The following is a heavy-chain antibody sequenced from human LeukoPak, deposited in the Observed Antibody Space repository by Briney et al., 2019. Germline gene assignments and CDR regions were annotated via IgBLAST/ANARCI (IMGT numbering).Heavy chain of an antibody. J-gene: IGHJ5*02. Sequence: SETLPLTCTVSGCSISSSSYYWGWIRQPPGKGLERIVRIYYSGSTYYNPSLKSRVTISVDTSKNEFSLKLSAVTAADTAVYYCARHGPNYYDRRNWFDPWGKGTLVTVSS. CDR3: ARHGPNYYDRRNWFDP. V-gene: IGHV4-39*01. D-gene: IGHD3-22*01. CDR1: GCSISSSSYY. CDR2: IYYSGST.